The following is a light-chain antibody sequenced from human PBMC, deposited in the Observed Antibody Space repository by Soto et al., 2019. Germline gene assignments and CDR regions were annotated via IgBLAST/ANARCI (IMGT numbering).Light chain of an antibody. CDR1: SSNIGAGYD. J-gene: IGLJ1*01. CDR3: QSYDSSLSGYV. Sequence: QSVLTQPHSVAGAPGQRVTISCTGSSSNIGAGYDVHGYQQLPGTAPKLLIYGNSNRPSGVPDRFSGSKSGTSASLVITGLQAEDEADYYCQSYDSSLSGYVFGTGTKVTVL. CDR2: GNS. V-gene: IGLV1-40*01.